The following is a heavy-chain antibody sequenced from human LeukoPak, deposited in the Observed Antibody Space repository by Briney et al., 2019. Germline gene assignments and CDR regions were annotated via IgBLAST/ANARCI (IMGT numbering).Heavy chain of an antibody. CDR2: ISWSSGSI. V-gene: IGHV3-9*01. Sequence: PGRSPRLSCAASGFTFDDYAMHWVRQAPGKGLEWVSGISWSSGSIVYADSVKGRFTISRDNAKNSLYLQMNSLRAEDTALYYCAKDQALLGDYVFDYWGQGTLVTVSS. CDR3: AKDQALLGDYVFDY. D-gene: IGHD4-17*01. J-gene: IGHJ4*02. CDR1: GFTFDDYA.